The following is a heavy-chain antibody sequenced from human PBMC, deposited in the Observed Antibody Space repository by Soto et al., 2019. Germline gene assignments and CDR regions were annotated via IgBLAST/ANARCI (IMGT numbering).Heavy chain of an antibody. CDR1: GGSISSGGYY. J-gene: IGHJ5*02. CDR3: AGARWRNNGFDP. D-gene: IGHD2-15*01. CDR2: IYYSGST. Sequence: QVQLQESGPGLVKPSQTLSLTCTVSGGSISSGGYYWSWIRQHPGKGLEWIGYIYYSGSTYYNPSLKGRVTIPVDTSRTRSSRKRSSLPAADTAVYYGAGARWRNNGFDPWGQGTLVTVSS. V-gene: IGHV4-31*03.